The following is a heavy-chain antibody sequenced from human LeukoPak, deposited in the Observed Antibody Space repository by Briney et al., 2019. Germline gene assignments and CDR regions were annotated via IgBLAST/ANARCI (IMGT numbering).Heavy chain of an antibody. D-gene: IGHD3-3*01. V-gene: IGHV4-59*08. Sequence: SETLSLTCTVSGDSITSYYWSWIRQPPGKTLEWIGYVYHNGGTNYNPSLRSRVSMSVAASKTQFSLTVKSVTAADTALYYCARHKVGGNFDSWGQGILVIV. J-gene: IGHJ4*02. CDR3: ARHKVGGNFDS. CDR1: GDSITSYY. CDR2: VYHNGGT.